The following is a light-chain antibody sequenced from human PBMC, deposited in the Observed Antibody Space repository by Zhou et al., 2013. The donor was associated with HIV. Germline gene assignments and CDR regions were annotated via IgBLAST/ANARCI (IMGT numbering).Light chain of an antibody. Sequence: EIVMTQSPATLSVSPGERATLSCRASQSVSSNLAWYQQKPGQAPRLLIYDASNRVTGIPARFSGSGSGTDFTLTISSLEPEDFAVYYCQQRSNWPRLTFGGGTKVEIK. CDR3: QQRSNWPRLT. J-gene: IGKJ4*01. V-gene: IGKV3-11*01. CDR2: DAS. CDR1: QSVSSN.